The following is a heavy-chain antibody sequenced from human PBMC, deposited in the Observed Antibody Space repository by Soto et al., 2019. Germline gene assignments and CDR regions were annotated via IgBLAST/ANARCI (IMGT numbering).Heavy chain of an antibody. V-gene: IGHV3-23*01. CDR1: GFTFSSYA. J-gene: IGHJ3*02. CDR3: AKDRGSGWYRGAFDI. D-gene: IGHD6-19*01. Sequence: PGGSLRLSXAASGFTFSSYAMSWVRQAPGKGLEWVSAISGSGGSTYYADSVKGRFTISRDNSKNTLYLQMNSLRAEDTAVYYCAKDRGSGWYRGAFDIWGQGTMVTVSS. CDR2: ISGSGGST.